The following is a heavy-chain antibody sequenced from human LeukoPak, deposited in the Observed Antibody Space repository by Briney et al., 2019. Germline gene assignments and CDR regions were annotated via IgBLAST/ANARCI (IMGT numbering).Heavy chain of an antibody. D-gene: IGHD6-13*01. Sequence: QTGGSLRLSCAASGFIFSSYSMSWVRQAPGKGLEWVSVITGSGGNTYYADSVKGRFTFSKDNSKNTVYLQMSSLRVDDTAVYYCAKAASSSWPSYYYGMDVWGQGTTVTVSS. CDR2: ITGSGGNT. CDR1: GFIFSSYS. CDR3: AKAASSSWPSYYYGMDV. J-gene: IGHJ6*02. V-gene: IGHV3-23*01.